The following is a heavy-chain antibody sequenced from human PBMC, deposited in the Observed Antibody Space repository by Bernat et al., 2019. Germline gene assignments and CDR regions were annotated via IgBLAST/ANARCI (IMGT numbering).Heavy chain of an antibody. CDR1: GFTFSSYA. D-gene: IGHD3-16*02. CDR3: ARDRSLPLVGGSYRQDYYYYYGMDV. CDR2: ISYDGSNK. V-gene: IGHV3-30-3*01. J-gene: IGHJ6*02. Sequence: QVQLVESGGGVVQPGRSLRLSCAASGFTFSSYAMHWVRQAPGKGLEWVAVISYDGSNKYYADSVKGRFTISRDNSKNTLYLQMNSLRAEDTAVYYCARDRSLPLVGGSYRQDYYYYYGMDVWGQGTTVTVSS.